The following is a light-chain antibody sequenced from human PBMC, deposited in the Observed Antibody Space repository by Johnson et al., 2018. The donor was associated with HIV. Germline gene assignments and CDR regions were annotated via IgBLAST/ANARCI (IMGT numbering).Light chain of an antibody. V-gene: IGLV1-51*02. Sequence: QSVLTQPPSVSAAPGQKVSISCSGSSSNIGDNYVSWYQQVLGTAPKLLIYENNKRPSGIPDRLSGSKSGTSATLGITGLQTGDEADYHCATWDSSLSVYVFGTGTKVTVL. CDR2: ENN. CDR3: ATWDSSLSVYV. CDR1: SSNIGDNY. J-gene: IGLJ1*01.